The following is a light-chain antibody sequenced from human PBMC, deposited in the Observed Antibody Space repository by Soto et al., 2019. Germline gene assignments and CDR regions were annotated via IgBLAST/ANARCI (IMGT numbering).Light chain of an antibody. J-gene: IGLJ3*02. CDR2: GNT. Sequence: QSVLTQPPSASGAPGQRVTISCTASSSNIGAGYDVHWYQQLPGTAPKLLIYGNTNRPSGVPDRFSGSKSGTSASLAITGLQAEDEADYYCQSYDSGLSAWVFGGGTMLAVL. CDR1: SSNIGAGYD. CDR3: QSYDSGLSAWV. V-gene: IGLV1-40*01.